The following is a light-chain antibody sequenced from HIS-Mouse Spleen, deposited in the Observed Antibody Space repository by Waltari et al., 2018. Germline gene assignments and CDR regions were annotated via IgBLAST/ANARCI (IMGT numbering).Light chain of an antibody. CDR2: GAS. CDR3: QQYGSSPPWT. Sequence: ELVLTQSPGTLSLSPGERATLSCRASQSVSSSYLAWYQQNPGQAPRLLIYGASSRATGIPDRFSGSGSGTDFTLTISRLEPEDFAVYYCQQYGSSPPWTFGQGTKVEIK. J-gene: IGKJ1*01. CDR1: QSVSSSY. V-gene: IGKV3-20*01.